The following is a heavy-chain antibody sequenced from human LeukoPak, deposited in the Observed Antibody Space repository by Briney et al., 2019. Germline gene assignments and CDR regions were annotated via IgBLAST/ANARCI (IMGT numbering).Heavy chain of an antibody. CDR3: ANLDSSGYYYWGGNWFDP. CDR2: VYYTGTT. Sequence: SETLSLTCTVSGGSINSQYWSWIRQPPGKGLEWIGYVYYTGTTNYNPSLKSRVTISVDTSKNQFSLKLSSVTAADTAVYYCANLDSSGYYYWGGNWFDPWGQGTLVTVSS. J-gene: IGHJ5*02. D-gene: IGHD3-22*01. V-gene: IGHV4-59*11. CDR1: GGSINSQY.